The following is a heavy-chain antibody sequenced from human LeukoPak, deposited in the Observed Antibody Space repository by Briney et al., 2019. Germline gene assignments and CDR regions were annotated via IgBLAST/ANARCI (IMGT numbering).Heavy chain of an antibody. V-gene: IGHV4-39*07. D-gene: IGHD4-17*01. J-gene: IGHJ3*02. Sequence: SQTLSLTCTVSGGSISSSSYYWGWIRQPPGKGLEWIGSIYYSGSTYYNPSLKSRVTISVDTSKNQFSLKLSSVTAADTAVYYCARDDGDYGFNAFDIWGQGTMVTVSS. CDR2: IYYSGST. CDR1: GGSISSSSYY. CDR3: ARDDGDYGFNAFDI.